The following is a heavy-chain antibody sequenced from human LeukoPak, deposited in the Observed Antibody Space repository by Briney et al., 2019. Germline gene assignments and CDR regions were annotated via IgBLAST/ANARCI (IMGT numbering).Heavy chain of an antibody. CDR1: GFTFSSYG. Sequence: GGPLRLPCAASGFTFSSYGMHWVRQAPGKGLEWVAFKQHDGSTTFYADSVKGRFTISRDNSKNTLYLRMNSLRAEDTAIYYCAKGARKVVNPYYFDYWGQGTLVTVSS. D-gene: IGHD3-22*01. J-gene: IGHJ4*02. CDR3: AKGARKVVNPYYFDY. CDR2: KQHDGSTT. V-gene: IGHV3-30*02.